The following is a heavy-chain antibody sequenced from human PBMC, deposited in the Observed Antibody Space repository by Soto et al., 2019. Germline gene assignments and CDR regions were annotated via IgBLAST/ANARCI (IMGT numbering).Heavy chain of an antibody. Sequence: QAQLEQSGGEVKKPGSSVKVSCKASRVAFSKFIVTWVRQAPGVGLEWVGGIIPVFGTANYAQKFQGRVTLTADESTSTSYMEVNNLRSEDTAVYYCAKVRYSSPMGYYYGMDVWGQGTTVTVSS. J-gene: IGHJ6*02. CDR1: RVAFSKFI. CDR3: AKVRYSSPMGYYYGMDV. CDR2: IIPVFGTA. D-gene: IGHD2-2*01. V-gene: IGHV1-69*01.